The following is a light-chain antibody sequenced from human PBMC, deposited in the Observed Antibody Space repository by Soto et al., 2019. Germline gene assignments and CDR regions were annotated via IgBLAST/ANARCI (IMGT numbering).Light chain of an antibody. Sequence: QSVLTQPASVSRSHGQSITITSTGTSSDVGSYNLVSWYQQHPGKAPKLMIYEVSKRPSGVSNRFSGSKSGNTASLTVSGLQAEDEADYYCCSYAGSSTLYVFGTGTKVTVL. CDR3: CSYAGSSTLYV. V-gene: IGLV2-23*02. J-gene: IGLJ1*01. CDR2: EVS. CDR1: SSDVGSYNL.